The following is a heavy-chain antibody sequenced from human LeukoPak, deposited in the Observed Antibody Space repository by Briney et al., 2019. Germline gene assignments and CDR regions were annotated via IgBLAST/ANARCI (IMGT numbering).Heavy chain of an antibody. CDR1: GYTFTGYY. J-gene: IGHJ4*02. D-gene: IGHD3-10*01. Sequence: ASVKVSCKASGYTFTGYYMHWVRQAPGQGLEWMGWMNPNSGNTGYAQKFQGRVTMTRNTSISTAYMELSSLRSEDTAVYYCARVYDSGSYSCPHWGQGTLVTVSS. CDR2: MNPNSGNT. V-gene: IGHV1-8*02. CDR3: ARVYDSGSYSCPH.